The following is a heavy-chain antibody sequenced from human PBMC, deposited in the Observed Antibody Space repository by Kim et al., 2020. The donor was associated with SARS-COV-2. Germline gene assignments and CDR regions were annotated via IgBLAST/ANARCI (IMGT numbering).Heavy chain of an antibody. CDR3: ARGPYYYDSSGYYTAHQFDN. D-gene: IGHD3-22*01. CDR1: GGSFSGYY. V-gene: IGHV4-34*01. CDR2: INHSGST. Sequence: SETLSLTCAVYGGSFSGYYWSWIRQPPGKGLEWIGEINHSGSTNYNPSLKSRVTISVDTSKNHFSLKLSSVTAADTAVYYCARGPYYYDSSGYYTAHQFDNWGQGTLVTVSS. J-gene: IGHJ4*02.